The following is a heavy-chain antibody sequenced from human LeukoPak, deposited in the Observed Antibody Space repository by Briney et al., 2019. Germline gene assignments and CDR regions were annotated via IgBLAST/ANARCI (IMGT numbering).Heavy chain of an antibody. CDR1: GFTFSSYA. V-gene: IGHV3-30-3*01. Sequence: GGSLRLSCAASGFTFSSYAMHWVRQAPGKGLEWVAVISYDGSNKYYADSAKGRFTISRDNSKNTLYLQMNSLRAEDTAVYYCARDRYDFWSGYYSPRGYFDYWGQGTLVTVSS. D-gene: IGHD3-3*01. CDR2: ISYDGSNK. CDR3: ARDRYDFWSGYYSPRGYFDY. J-gene: IGHJ4*02.